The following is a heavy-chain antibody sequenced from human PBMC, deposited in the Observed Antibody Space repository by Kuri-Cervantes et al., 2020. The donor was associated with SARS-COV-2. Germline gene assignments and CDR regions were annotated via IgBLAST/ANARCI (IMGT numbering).Heavy chain of an antibody. CDR3: ASGPGILWFGDDY. CDR1: GFTFSSYS. Sequence: GESLKISCAASGFTFSSYSMNWVRQAPGKGLEWVSYISSSSSTIYYADSVKGRFTISRVNAKNSLYLQMNSLRAEDTAVYYCASGPGILWFGDDYWGQGTLVTVSS. D-gene: IGHD3-10*01. J-gene: IGHJ4*02. V-gene: IGHV3-48*01. CDR2: ISSSSSTI.